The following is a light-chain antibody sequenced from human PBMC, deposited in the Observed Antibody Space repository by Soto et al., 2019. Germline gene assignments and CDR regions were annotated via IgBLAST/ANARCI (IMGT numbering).Light chain of an antibody. CDR2: KAS. CDR1: QSLSGW. CDR3: QQYHSYWT. V-gene: IGKV1-5*03. J-gene: IGKJ1*01. Sequence: DIQMTQSPSTLSASVGDRVTISFRASQSLSGWLAWHQQKPGKGPKVLISKASSLESGVPSRFSGSGSGTEFTLTISSLQTDDFSTYYCQQYHSYWTFGQGTKVDIK.